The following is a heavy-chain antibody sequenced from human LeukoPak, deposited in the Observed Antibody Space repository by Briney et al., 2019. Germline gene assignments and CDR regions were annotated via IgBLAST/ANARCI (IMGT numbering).Heavy chain of an antibody. CDR1: GFTFSSYW. CDR3: AREERFLEWLPDWFDP. V-gene: IGHV3-7*01. D-gene: IGHD3-3*01. Sequence: GGSLRLSCAASGFTFSSYWMSWVRQAPGKGLEWVANIKQDGSEKYYVDSVKGRFTISRDNAKNSLYLQMNSLRAEDTAVYYCAREERFLEWLPDWFDPWGQGTLVTVSS. CDR2: IKQDGSEK. J-gene: IGHJ5*02.